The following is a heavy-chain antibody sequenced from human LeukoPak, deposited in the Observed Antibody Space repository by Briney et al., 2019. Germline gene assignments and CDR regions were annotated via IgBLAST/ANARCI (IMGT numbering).Heavy chain of an antibody. V-gene: IGHV4-59*01. Sequence: SETLSLTCTVSGGSISSYYWSWIRQPPGKGLEWIGYIYYSGSTNYNPSLKSRVTISVDTSKNQFSLKLSSVTAADTAVYYCARETYYYDSSGTGWFGPWGQGTLVTVSS. CDR2: IYYSGST. J-gene: IGHJ5*02. CDR3: ARETYYYDSSGTGWFGP. D-gene: IGHD3-22*01. CDR1: GGSISSYY.